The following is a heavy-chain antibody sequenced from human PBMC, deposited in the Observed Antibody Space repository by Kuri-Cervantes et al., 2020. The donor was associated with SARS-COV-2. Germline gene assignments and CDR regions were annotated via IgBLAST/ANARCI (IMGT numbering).Heavy chain of an antibody. CDR2: ISSNGDST. Sequence: GGSLRLSCAASGFTFSNYAMYWVRQAPGKGLEYVSAISSNGDSTYYADFVKGRFTMSRDNSKNTLYLQMGSLRAEDMAVYYCARDLGTIQGRDYWGQGTLVTVSS. CDR1: GFTFSNYA. J-gene: IGHJ4*02. V-gene: IGHV3-64*02. CDR3: ARDLGTIQGRDY. D-gene: IGHD1-1*01.